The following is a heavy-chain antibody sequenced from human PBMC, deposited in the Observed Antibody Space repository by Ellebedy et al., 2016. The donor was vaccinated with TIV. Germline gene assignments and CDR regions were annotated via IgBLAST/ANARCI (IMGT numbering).Heavy chain of an antibody. Sequence: GGSLRLXXAASGFSVSHSYVTWVRQAPGKGLEWVSVLYTGGATYYAESVKGRFTISRDNSNNTLHLQMNSLRAEDTAVYYCAGRHYYGSGTRDGFDIWGQGTMVSVSS. CDR1: GFSVSHSY. V-gene: IGHV3-53*01. CDR3: AGRHYYGSGTRDGFDI. J-gene: IGHJ3*02. CDR2: LYTGGAT. D-gene: IGHD3-10*01.